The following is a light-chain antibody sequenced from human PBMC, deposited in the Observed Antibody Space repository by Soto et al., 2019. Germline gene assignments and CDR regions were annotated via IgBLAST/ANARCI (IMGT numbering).Light chain of an antibody. Sequence: IQMTQSPLCLSASIGDRVTITCQASQDITNYLNWYQQKPGKAPKLLIYDASMLERGVPSRFSGGGSGTHFTFTISSLQPEDIATFYCQQYDSFPYSFGQGTKLEIK. V-gene: IGKV1-33*01. CDR1: QDITNY. J-gene: IGKJ2*03. CDR3: QQYDSFPYS. CDR2: DAS.